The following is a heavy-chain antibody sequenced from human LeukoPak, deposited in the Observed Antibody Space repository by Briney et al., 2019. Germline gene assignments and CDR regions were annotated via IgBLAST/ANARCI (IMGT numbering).Heavy chain of an antibody. J-gene: IGHJ4*02. Sequence: PSETLSLTSTVSGGSISSYLGSWIRQPAGKGLEWIGRIYTSGSTNYNPSPKSRVTMSVDTSKNQFSLKLSSVTAADAAVYYCARSGGDRGLYYFEYWGQGTLVTVSS. V-gene: IGHV4-4*07. CDR2: IYTSGST. D-gene: IGHD1-14*01. CDR1: GGSISSYL. CDR3: ARSGGDRGLYYFEY.